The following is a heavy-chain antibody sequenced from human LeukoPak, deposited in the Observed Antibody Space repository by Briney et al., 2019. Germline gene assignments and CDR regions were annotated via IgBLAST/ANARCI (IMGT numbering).Heavy chain of an antibody. CDR2: IRSKANSYAT. Sequence: GGSLRLSCAASGFTFSGSAMHWVRQASGKGLEWVGRIRSKANSYATAYAASVKGRFTISRDDSKNTAYLQMNSLRTEDTGVYYCTRHASGYSYGSIDYWGQGTLVTVSS. CDR3: TRHASGYSYGSIDY. J-gene: IGHJ4*02. CDR1: GFTFSGSA. D-gene: IGHD5-18*01. V-gene: IGHV3-73*01.